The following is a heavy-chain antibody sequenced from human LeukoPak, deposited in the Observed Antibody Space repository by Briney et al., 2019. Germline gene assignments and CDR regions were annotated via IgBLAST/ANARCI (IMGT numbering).Heavy chain of an antibody. CDR2: ISAYNGNT. V-gene: IGHV1-18*01. Sequence: ASVKVSCKASGYTSTSYGISWVREAPGQGLEWMGWISAYNGNTNYAQKLQGRVTMTTDTSTSTAYMELRSLRSDDTAVYYCARSFPHLVVVPAAIPLDYWGQGTLVTVSS. CDR1: GYTSTSYG. J-gene: IGHJ4*02. CDR3: ARSFPHLVVVPAAIPLDY. D-gene: IGHD2-2*02.